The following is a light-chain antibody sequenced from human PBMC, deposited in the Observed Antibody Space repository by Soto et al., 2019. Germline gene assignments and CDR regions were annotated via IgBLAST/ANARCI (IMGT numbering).Light chain of an antibody. CDR1: QSVGSTS. J-gene: IGKJ3*01. Sequence: EIVLTQSPDTLSLSPGERATLSCRASQSVGSTSFLAWYQQKPGQAPRLLIYGASSRATGIPDRFSGSGSGTDFILTISRLEPEDFAVYFCQQYLATPFTFGPGTKVDF. CDR3: QQYLATPFT. V-gene: IGKV3-20*01. CDR2: GAS.